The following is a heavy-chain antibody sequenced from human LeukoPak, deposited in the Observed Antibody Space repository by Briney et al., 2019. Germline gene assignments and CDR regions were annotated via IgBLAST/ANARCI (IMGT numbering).Heavy chain of an antibody. V-gene: IGHV1-18*01. J-gene: IGHJ4*02. CDR3: ARDTRAVPVAMHGY. CDR2: ISAYNGNT. D-gene: IGHD2-2*01. Sequence: GASVKVSCMASGYTFTSYGISWVRQAPGQGLEWMGWISAYNGNTNYAQKLQGRVTMTTDTSTSTAYMELRSLRSDDTAVYYCARDTRAVPVAMHGYWGQGTLVTVSS. CDR1: GYTFTSYG.